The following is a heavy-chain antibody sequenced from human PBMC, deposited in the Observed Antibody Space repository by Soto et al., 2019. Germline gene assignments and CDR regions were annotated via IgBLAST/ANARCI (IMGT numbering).Heavy chain of an antibody. J-gene: IGHJ4*01. V-gene: IGHV3-74*01. D-gene: IGHD3-10*01. CDR2: INGDGSGT. Sequence: EVQLVESGGGLVQPGGSLRLSCAASGFTFSGSWMHWVRQAPGKGLVWVSRINGDGSGTSYADFVKGRFTISRDDAKNKLFLQMNGLRAEDTAVYYCARGIFGSGTANDYWGHGTLVTVSS. CDR3: ARGIFGSGTANDY. CDR1: GFTFSGSW.